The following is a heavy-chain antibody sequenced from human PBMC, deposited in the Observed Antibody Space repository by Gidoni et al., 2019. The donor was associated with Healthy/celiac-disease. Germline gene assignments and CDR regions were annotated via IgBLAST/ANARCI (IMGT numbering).Heavy chain of an antibody. CDR3: ARDPGPFLGYSSSWSDDAFDI. CDR1: GYSLSTGYY. CDR2: IYHSGST. D-gene: IGHD6-13*01. J-gene: IGHJ3*02. Sequence: QVQLQESGPGLVKPSENLSLTCAVSGYSLSTGYYWGWIRQPPGKGLEWIGSIYHSGSTYYNPSLKSRVTISVDTSKNQFSLKLSSVTAADTAVYYCARDPGPFLGYSSSWSDDAFDIWGQGTMVTVSS. V-gene: IGHV4-38-2*02.